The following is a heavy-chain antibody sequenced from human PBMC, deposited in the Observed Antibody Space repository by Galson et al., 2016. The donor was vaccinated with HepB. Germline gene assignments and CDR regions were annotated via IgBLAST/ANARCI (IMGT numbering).Heavy chain of an antibody. J-gene: IGHJ4*02. Sequence: SVKVSCKASGYTFSSDGISWVRQAPGHGLEWMGWITAYNGNTKYAQKLEGRVTMTTDTSTSTAYMELRSLTSDDTAVYYCAYRDHWGQGTLVTVSS. CDR2: ITAYNGNT. D-gene: IGHD1-26*01. CDR1: GYTFSSDG. CDR3: AYRDH. V-gene: IGHV1-18*04.